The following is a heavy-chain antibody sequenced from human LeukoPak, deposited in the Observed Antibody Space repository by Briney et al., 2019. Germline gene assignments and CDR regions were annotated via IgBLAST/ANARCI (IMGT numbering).Heavy chain of an antibody. CDR1: GDSISSGDYY. D-gene: IGHD1-26*01. Sequence: SETLSLTCTVSGDSISSGDYYWSWIRQPAGKGLEWIGRIYTSGSTNYNPSLKSRVTISVDTSKNQFSLKLSSVTAADTAMYYCARLRSPGDFDYWGQGTLVTVSS. V-gene: IGHV4-61*02. CDR2: IYTSGST. CDR3: ARLRSPGDFDY. J-gene: IGHJ4*02.